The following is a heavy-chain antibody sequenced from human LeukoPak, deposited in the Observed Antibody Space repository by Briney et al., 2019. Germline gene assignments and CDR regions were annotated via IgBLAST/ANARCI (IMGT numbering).Heavy chain of an antibody. CDR3: ARGKWFDP. Sequence: PSETLSLTCAVYGGSFSGYYWSWIRQPPGKGLEWIGEINHSGSTNYNPSLKSRVTISADTSKNQFSLKLSSVTAADMAVYYCARGKWFDPWGQGTLVTVSS. CDR2: INHSGST. J-gene: IGHJ5*02. V-gene: IGHV4-34*01. CDR1: GGSFSGYY.